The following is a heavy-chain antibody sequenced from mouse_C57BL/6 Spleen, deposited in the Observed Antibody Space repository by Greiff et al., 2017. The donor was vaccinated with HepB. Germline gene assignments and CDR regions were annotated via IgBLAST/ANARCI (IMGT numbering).Heavy chain of an antibody. J-gene: IGHJ1*03. Sequence: EVQGVESGPGLAKPSQTLSLTCSVTGYSITSDYWNWIRKFPGNKLEYMGYISYSGSTYYNPSLKSRISITRDTSKNQYYLQLNSVTTEDTATYYCARYPYGSSYGWYFDVWGTGTTVTVSS. CDR3: ARYPYGSSYGWYFDV. V-gene: IGHV3-8*01. CDR1: GYSITSDY. CDR2: ISYSGST. D-gene: IGHD1-1*01.